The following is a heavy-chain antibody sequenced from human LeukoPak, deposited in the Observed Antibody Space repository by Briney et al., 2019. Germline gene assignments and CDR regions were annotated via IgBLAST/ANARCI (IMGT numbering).Heavy chain of an antibody. J-gene: IGHJ4*02. D-gene: IGHD3-10*01. CDR1: GFPFNAYA. CDR3: ARDREYFGRTIKY. CDR2: ISYHGSQK. V-gene: IGHV3-30*01. Sequence: PGGSLRLSCAASGFPFNAYAMHWVRQAPGKGLEWVAVISYHGSQKYYADSVKGRFTISRDNSKNTVDLQMDDLRGDDTARYYCARDREYFGRTIKYWGQGILVTVSS.